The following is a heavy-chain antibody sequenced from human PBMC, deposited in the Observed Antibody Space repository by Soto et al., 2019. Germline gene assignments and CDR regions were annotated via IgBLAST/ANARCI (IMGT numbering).Heavy chain of an antibody. CDR2: IIPVFSSA. J-gene: IGHJ6*02. Sequence: VQLVQSGAEVKKTGSSVKVSCKASGGTFNKFAFSWVRQAPGQGFEWMGGIIPVFSSANYAQRFRGRITITADEYTRTVYLYLNDLRSDDTAVYYCARRYCASDNCPLFYYFVDLWGLGTTVTVSS. CDR1: GGTFNKFA. D-gene: IGHD2-21*02. V-gene: IGHV1-69*01. CDR3: ARRYCASDNCPLFYYFVDL.